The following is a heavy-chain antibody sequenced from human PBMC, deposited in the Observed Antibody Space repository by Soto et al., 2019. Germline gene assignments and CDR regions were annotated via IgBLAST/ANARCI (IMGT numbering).Heavy chain of an antibody. D-gene: IGHD3-22*01. Sequence: VKVSFKASGGTFSSYAISWVRQAPGQGPEWMGGIIPIFGTANYAQKFQGRVTITADESTGTAYMELSSLRSEDTAVYYCARVWTSDYYDSSGYSPFDYWGQGTLVTSPQ. J-gene: IGHJ4*02. V-gene: IGHV1-69*13. CDR1: GGTFSSYA. CDR3: ARVWTSDYYDSSGYSPFDY. CDR2: IIPIFGTA.